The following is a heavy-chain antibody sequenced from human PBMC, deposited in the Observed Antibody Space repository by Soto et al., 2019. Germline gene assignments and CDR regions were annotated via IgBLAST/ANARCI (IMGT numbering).Heavy chain of an antibody. D-gene: IGHD3-10*01. CDR3: AKTETTSWFFFDP. Sequence: PGGSLTLSCAAPGFSFSDCSVSWVRQAPGKGLEWVSGISGSGDNTYYADSVKGRFTISRDTSKSTLYLQMNNLGVEDTAVYYCAKTETTSWFFFDPWGQGTLVTVSS. J-gene: IGHJ5*02. CDR1: GFSFSDCS. V-gene: IGHV3-23*01. CDR2: ISGSGDNT.